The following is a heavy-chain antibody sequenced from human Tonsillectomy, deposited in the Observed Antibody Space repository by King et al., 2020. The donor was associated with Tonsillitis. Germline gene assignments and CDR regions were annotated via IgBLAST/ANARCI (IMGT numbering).Heavy chain of an antibody. CDR1: GFTFSSYG. J-gene: IGHJ6*02. CDR3: AKDLGQVVVVPYGMDV. CDR2: ISYDGRNK. Sequence: VQLVESGGGVVQPGRSLRLSCAASGFTFSSYGLHWVRQAPGKGLEWVAVISYDGRNKYYADSVKGRFTISRDNSKNTLYLQMNSLRAEDTAVYYCAKDLGQVVVVPYGMDVWGQGTTVTVSS. D-gene: IGHD2-2*01. V-gene: IGHV3-30*18.